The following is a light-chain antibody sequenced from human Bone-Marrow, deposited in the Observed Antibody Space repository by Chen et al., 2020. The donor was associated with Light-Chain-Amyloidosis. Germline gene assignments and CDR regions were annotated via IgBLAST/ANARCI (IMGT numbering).Light chain of an antibody. J-gene: IGLJ3*02. V-gene: IGLV3-21*02. CDR3: QVWDRSSDRPV. CDR2: DDS. Sequence: SYVLTQQYSVSVAPGQTATIPCGGNNIGSTSVHWYQQTPVQAPLLVVYDDSDRPSGIPERLSGSNSGNTATLTISRVEAGDEADYYCQVWDRSSDRPVFGGGTKLTVL. CDR1: NIGSTS.